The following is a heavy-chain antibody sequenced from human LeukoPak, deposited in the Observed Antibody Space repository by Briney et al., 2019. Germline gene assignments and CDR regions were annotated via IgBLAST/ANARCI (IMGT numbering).Heavy chain of an antibody. CDR2: IWHDGSNK. CDR3: ARERGYCSGGSCSRRFGY. CDR1: GFTFSSYG. Sequence: PGGSLRLSCAASGFTFSSYGMHWVRQAPGKGLEWVAFIWHDGSNKYYADSVKGRFTISRDNSKNTLYLQMNSLRAEDTAVYYCARERGYCSGGSCSRRFGYGGQGTLVTVSS. D-gene: IGHD2-15*01. V-gene: IGHV3-33*01. J-gene: IGHJ4*02.